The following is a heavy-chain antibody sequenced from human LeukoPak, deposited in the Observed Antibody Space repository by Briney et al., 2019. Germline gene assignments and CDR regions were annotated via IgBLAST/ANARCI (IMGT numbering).Heavy chain of an antibody. Sequence: ASVKVSCKASGYTFTGYYMHWVRQAPGQGLEWMGWINPNSGGTNYAQKFQGRVTMTRGTAISTAYMELSRLRSDDTAVYFCASRGGADLRLGGNLRFGGYYYMDVWGKGTTVTISS. CDR2: INPNSGGT. CDR3: ASRGGADLRLGGNLRFGGYYYMDV. D-gene: IGHD3-16*01. V-gene: IGHV1-2*02. J-gene: IGHJ6*03. CDR1: GYTFTGYY.